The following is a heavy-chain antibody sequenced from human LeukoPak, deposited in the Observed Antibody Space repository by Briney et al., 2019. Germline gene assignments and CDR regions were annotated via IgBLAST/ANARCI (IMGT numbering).Heavy chain of an antibody. CDR1: GGSFSGYY. CDR2: INHSGST. Sequence: MTSETLSLTCAVYGGSFSGYYWSWIRQPPGKGLEWIGEINHSGSTNYNPSLKSRVTISVDTSKNQFSLKLSSVTAADTAVYYCARLSRMVRGYYYYYYMDVWGKGTTVTISS. J-gene: IGHJ6*03. D-gene: IGHD3-10*01. CDR3: ARLSRMVRGYYYYYYMDV. V-gene: IGHV4-34*01.